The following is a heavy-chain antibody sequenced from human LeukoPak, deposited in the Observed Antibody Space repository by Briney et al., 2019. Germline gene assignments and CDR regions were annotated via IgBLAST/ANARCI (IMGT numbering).Heavy chain of an antibody. V-gene: IGHV3-20*04. CDR1: GFTFDDYG. CDR3: AKDSYYYDSSGGFDY. CDR2: INWNGGST. Sequence: GGSLRLSCAASGFTFDDYGMSWVRQAPGKGLEWVSGINWNGGSTGYADSVKGRFTISRDNAKNSLYLQMNSLRAEDTALYYCAKDSYYYDSSGGFDYWGQGTLVTVSS. J-gene: IGHJ4*02. D-gene: IGHD3-22*01.